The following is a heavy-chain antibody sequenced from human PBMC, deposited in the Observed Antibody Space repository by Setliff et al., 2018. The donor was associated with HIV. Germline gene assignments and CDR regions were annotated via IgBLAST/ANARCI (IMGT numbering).Heavy chain of an antibody. D-gene: IGHD1-1*01. CDR3: VRTYNDLENYYHHYYYMDV. CDR2: IYTSGST. CDR1: GGSISSYY. Sequence: SETLSLTCTVSGGSISSYYWSWIRQPAGKGLEWIGRIYTSGSTNYNPSLKSRVTISVDTSKNQFSLKLRSVTAADTAVYYCVRTYNDLENYYHHYYYMDVWGKGTTVTVSS. V-gene: IGHV4-4*07. J-gene: IGHJ6*03.